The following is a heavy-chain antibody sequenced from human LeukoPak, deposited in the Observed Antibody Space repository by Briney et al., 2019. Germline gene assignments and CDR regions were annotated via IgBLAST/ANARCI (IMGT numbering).Heavy chain of an antibody. CDR1: VFTFSSYE. Sequence: GGSLRLSCAASVFTFSSYEMNWVREAPGRGLEWVSYISISGSTIYYADSVRGRFTISRDNAKNSPYLQMNSLRAEDTAVYYCASGSNYDSWSGYPPDYGMDVWGQGTTVTVPS. D-gene: IGHD3-3*01. V-gene: IGHV3-48*03. J-gene: IGHJ6*02. CDR2: ISISGSTI. CDR3: ASGSNYDSWSGYPPDYGMDV.